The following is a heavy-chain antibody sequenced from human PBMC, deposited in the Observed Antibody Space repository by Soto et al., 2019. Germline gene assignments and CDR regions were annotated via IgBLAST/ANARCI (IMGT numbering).Heavy chain of an antibody. J-gene: IGHJ5*02. CDR3: ARGYYDRSGSGPIDP. CDR1: GYSFTTYS. V-gene: IGHV1-3*01. Sequence: ASVKVSCKTSGYSFTTYSTHWVRQAPGQRLEYMGWINAGNGDTKYSQKFQGRVTITRDTSARTAYMELSSLRSEDTAVYYCARGYYDRSGSGPIDPWGQGTLVTVSS. D-gene: IGHD3-22*01. CDR2: INAGNGDT.